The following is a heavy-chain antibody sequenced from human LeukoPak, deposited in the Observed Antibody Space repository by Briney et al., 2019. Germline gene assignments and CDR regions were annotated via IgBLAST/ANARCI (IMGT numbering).Heavy chain of an antibody. J-gene: IGHJ4*02. V-gene: IGHV1-2*02. D-gene: IGHD6-13*01. CDR1: GYTFTGYY. Sequence: ASVKVSCKASGYTFTGYYMHWVRQAPGQGLEWMGWINPNSGGTNYAQKFQGRVTMTRDTSISTAYMELSRLRSDDTAVYYCARAAPVLAAAGDWGQGTLVTVSS. CDR2: INPNSGGT. CDR3: ARAAPVLAAAGD.